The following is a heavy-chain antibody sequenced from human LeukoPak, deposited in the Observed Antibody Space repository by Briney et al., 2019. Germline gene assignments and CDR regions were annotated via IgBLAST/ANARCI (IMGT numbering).Heavy chain of an antibody. D-gene: IGHD1-26*01. J-gene: IGHJ4*02. Sequence: SETLSLTCTVSGGSISSGGYYWSWIRQHPGKGLEWIGYIYYSGSTYYNPSLKSRVTISVDTSKNQFSLKLSSVTAADTAVYYCARGEIGHPSFDHWGQGTLVTVSS. CDR2: IYYSGST. V-gene: IGHV4-31*03. CDR1: GGSISSGGYY. CDR3: ARGEIGHPSFDH.